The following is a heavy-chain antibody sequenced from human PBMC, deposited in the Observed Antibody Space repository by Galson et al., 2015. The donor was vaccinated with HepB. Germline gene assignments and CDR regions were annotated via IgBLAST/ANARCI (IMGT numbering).Heavy chain of an antibody. Sequence: SLRLSCAASGFTVSSNYMSWVRQAPGKGLEWVSVIYSGGSTYYADSVKGRFTISRHNSKNTLYLQMNSLRAEDTAVYYCARAFGDYYDSSGYYGDAFDIWGQGTMVTVSS. CDR2: IYSGGST. CDR3: ARAFGDYYDSSGYYGDAFDI. D-gene: IGHD3-22*01. CDR1: GFTVSSNY. J-gene: IGHJ3*02. V-gene: IGHV3-53*04.